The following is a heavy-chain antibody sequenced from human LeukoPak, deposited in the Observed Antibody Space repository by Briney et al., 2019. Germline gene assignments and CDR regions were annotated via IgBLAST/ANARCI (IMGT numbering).Heavy chain of an antibody. CDR1: GXSIRSSTFY. Sequence: SETLSLTCTVSGXSIRSSTFYWGWIRQPPGKGPEWIGTIYPSGSTYYNPSLESRVTVSVDTSKNHFSLRLSSVTAADTAVYYCATWSGYGGNSEFSDYWGQGTLVTVSS. CDR2: IYPSGST. V-gene: IGHV4-39*02. D-gene: IGHD4-23*01. J-gene: IGHJ4*02. CDR3: ATWSGYGGNSEFSDY.